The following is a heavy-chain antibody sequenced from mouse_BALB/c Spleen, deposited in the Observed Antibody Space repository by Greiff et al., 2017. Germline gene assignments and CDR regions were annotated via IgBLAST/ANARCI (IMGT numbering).Heavy chain of an antibody. CDR2: IDPANGNT. D-gene: IGHD2-4*01. CDR1: GFNIKDTY. CDR3: ARSMIGYYAMDY. Sequence: VHVKQSGAELVKPGASVKLSCTASGFNIKDTYMHWVKQRPEQGLEWIGRIDPANGNTKYDPKFQGKATITADTSSNTAYLQLSSLTSEDTAVYYCARSMIGYYAMDYWGQGTSVTVSS. V-gene: IGHV14-3*02. J-gene: IGHJ4*01.